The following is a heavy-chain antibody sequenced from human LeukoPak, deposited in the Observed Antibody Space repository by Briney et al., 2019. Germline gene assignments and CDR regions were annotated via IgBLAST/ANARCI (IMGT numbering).Heavy chain of an antibody. V-gene: IGHV4-61*02. CDR2: IYTSGST. Sequence: SQTLSLTCTVSGGSISSGSYYWSWIRQPAGKGLERIGRIYTSGSTNYNPSLKSRVTISVDTSKNQFSLKLSSVTAADTAVYYCARGFTRLLLWFGETTNRPYYFDYWGQGTLVTVSS. CDR3: ARGFTRLLLWFGETTNRPYYFDY. J-gene: IGHJ4*02. CDR1: GGSISSGSYY. D-gene: IGHD3-10*01.